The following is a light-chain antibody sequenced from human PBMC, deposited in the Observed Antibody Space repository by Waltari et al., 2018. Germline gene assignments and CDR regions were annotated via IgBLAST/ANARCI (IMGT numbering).Light chain of an antibody. J-gene: IGLJ1*01. CDR1: NLGDKY. V-gene: IGLV3-1*01. CDR3: QAWDSSTASFV. CDR2: QDK. Sequence: SYELTQPPSVSVSPGQTASITCSGDNLGDKYACWYQQKPGQSPVLVMYQDKKRPSGVRERFSGSNSGNTATLTISGTQAMDEADYYCQAWDSSTASFVFGTGTKITVL.